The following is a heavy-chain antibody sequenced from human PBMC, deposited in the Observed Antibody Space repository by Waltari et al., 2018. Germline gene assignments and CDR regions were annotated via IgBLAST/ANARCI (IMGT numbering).Heavy chain of an antibody. D-gene: IGHD5-12*01. CDR2: IYYSGST. CDR1: GGSISSHY. Sequence: QVQLQESGPGLVKPSETLSLTCPVSGGSISSHYWRWIRQPPGKGLEWIGYIYYSGSTNYNPSLKSRVTISVDTSKNQFSLKLSSVTAADTAVYYCARRGYSGYDHDPFGYYYYGMDVWGQGTTVTVSS. CDR3: ARRGYSGYDHDPFGYYYYGMDV. V-gene: IGHV4-59*11. J-gene: IGHJ6*02.